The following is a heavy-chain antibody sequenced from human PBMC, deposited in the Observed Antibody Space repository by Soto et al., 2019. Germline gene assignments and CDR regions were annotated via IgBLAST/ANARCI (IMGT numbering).Heavy chain of an antibody. CDR1: GGSISSYY. Sequence: QVQLQESGPGLVKPSETLSLTCTVSGGSISSYYWSWIRQPPGKGLEWIGYIYYSGSTNYNPSLTSRATISAATSKNQFSLKLSSVTAADTAVYYCARLYRQWLGQYWYFDLWGRGTLVTVSS. V-gene: IGHV4-59*08. CDR2: IYYSGST. D-gene: IGHD6-19*01. CDR3: ARLYRQWLGQYWYFDL. J-gene: IGHJ2*01.